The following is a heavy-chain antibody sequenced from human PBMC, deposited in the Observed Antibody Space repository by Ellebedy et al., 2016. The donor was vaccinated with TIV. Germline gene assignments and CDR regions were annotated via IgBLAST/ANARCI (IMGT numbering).Heavy chain of an antibody. CDR1: GFTFSSYG. Sequence: PGGSLRLSCAASGFTFSSYGMHWVRQAPGKGLEWMAVISYDGSIKYYADSVKCRFTISRDNSKNTLFLQMNSLRAEDTAVYYCARDGITMIVVVNHFDYWGQGTLVTVSS. CDR3: ARDGITMIVVVNHFDY. V-gene: IGHV3-30*03. J-gene: IGHJ4*02. CDR2: ISYDGSIK. D-gene: IGHD3-22*01.